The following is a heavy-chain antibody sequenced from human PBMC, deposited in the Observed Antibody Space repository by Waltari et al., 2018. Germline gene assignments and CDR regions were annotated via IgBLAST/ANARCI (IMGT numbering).Heavy chain of an antibody. V-gene: IGHV1-8*02. Sequence: QVQLVQSGAEVKKPGSSVKVSCKASGGTFSSYAISWVRQATGQGLEWMGWMNPNSGNTGYAQKFQGRVTMTRNTSISTAYMELSSLRSEDTAVYYCARAVRKGVERHLHWGQGTLVTVSS. CDR3: ARAVRKGVERHLH. D-gene: IGHD1-1*01. CDR2: MNPNSGNT. J-gene: IGHJ4*02. CDR1: GGTFSSYA.